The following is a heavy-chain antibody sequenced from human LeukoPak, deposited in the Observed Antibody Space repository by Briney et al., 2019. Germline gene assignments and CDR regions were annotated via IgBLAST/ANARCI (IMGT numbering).Heavy chain of an antibody. J-gene: IGHJ3*02. D-gene: IGHD6-13*01. Sequence: LSCAAXGFTFSSYAMSWVRQAPGKGLEWVSAISGSGGSTYYADSVKGRFTISRDNSKNTLYLQMNSLRAEDTAVYYCAVHSSSWYENAFDIWGQGTTVTVSS. CDR1: GFTFSSYA. CDR3: AVHSSSWYENAFDI. CDR2: ISGSGGST. V-gene: IGHV3-23*01.